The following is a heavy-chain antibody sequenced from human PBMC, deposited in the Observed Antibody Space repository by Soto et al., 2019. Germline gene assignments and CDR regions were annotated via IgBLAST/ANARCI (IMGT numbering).Heavy chain of an antibody. CDR1: GGTFSSYA. CDR2: IIPIFGTA. D-gene: IGHD4-17*01. J-gene: IGHJ6*02. Sequence: SVKVSCKASGGTFSSYAISWVRQAPGQGLEWMGGIIPIFGTANYAQKFQGRVTITADKSTSTAYMELSSLRSEDTAVYYCASSMVTTWYYYYGMEVWGQGTTVTVSS. V-gene: IGHV1-69*06. CDR3: ASSMVTTWYYYYGMEV.